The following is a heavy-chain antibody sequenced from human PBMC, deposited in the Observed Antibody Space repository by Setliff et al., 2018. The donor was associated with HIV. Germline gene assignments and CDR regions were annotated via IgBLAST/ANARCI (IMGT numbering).Heavy chain of an antibody. CDR2: VFFSGVA. D-gene: IGHD5-12*01. Sequence: SETLSLTCTVSGASIDRFFWSWIRQPPGKGLEWIGNVFFSGVATYNPSLKSRVTISVDTSKNHFSLNLTSVTAADTAVYYCARRGWNGYKAFDYWGQGPLVTVSS. J-gene: IGHJ4*02. CDR3: ARRGWNGYKAFDY. V-gene: IGHV4-59*12. CDR1: GASIDRFF.